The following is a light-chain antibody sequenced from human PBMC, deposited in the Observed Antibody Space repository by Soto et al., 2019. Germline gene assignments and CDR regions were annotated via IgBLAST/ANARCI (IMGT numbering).Light chain of an antibody. V-gene: IGLV1-40*01. CDR2: ANN. Sequence: QSVLTQPPSVSGAPGQTVTISCTGSNSNVGGGYDVHWYQQLPGSAPKLLIYANNNRPSGVPDRFSGSKSGTSASLAITGLQAEDEADYYCAAWDDSLSGPVFGGGTKLTVL. CDR1: NSNVGGGYD. CDR3: AAWDDSLSGPV. J-gene: IGLJ3*02.